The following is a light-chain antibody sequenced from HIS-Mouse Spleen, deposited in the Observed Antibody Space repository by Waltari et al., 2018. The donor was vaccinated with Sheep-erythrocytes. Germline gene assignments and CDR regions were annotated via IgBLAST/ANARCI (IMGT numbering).Light chain of an antibody. Sequence: QSALTQPRSVSGSPRQPVTISCTGTSSEFGVYNYFSCYQQHPGKAPKLMIYDVSKRPAGVPDRFSGSKSGNTASLTIAGLQAEDEADYYCCSYAGSYTWVFGGGTKLTVL. CDR2: DVS. CDR1: SSEFGVYNY. J-gene: IGLJ3*02. V-gene: IGLV2-11*01. CDR3: CSYAGSYTWV.